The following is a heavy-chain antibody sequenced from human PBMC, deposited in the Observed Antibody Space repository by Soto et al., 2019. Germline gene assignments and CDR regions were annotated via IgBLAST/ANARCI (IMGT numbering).Heavy chain of an antibody. V-gene: IGHV1-18*01. CDR1: GYTFTSYG. D-gene: IGHD5-18*01. CDR3: ASTRRYSYGYGDFDY. CDR2: ISAYNGNT. Sequence: ASVKVSCKASGYTFTSYGISWVRQAPGQGLEWMGWISAYNGNTNYAQKLQGRVTMTTDTSTSTAYMELRSLRSDDTAVYYCASTRRYSYGYGDFDYWGQGTLVTVSS. J-gene: IGHJ4*02.